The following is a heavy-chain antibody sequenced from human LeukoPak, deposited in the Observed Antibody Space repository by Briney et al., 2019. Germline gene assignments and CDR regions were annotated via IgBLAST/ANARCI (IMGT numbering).Heavy chain of an antibody. V-gene: IGHV1-18*01. CDR3: ARGVLPYYDFWSGYSSPPFDY. J-gene: IGHJ4*02. D-gene: IGHD3-3*01. Sequence: GASVNVSFKSSGYTFTSYGISWVRQPPGQGLEWMGWISAYNGNTNYAQKLQGRVTMTTDTSTSTAYMELRSLRSDDTAVYYCARGVLPYYDFWSGYSSPPFDYWGQGTLVTVSS. CDR1: GYTFTSYG. CDR2: ISAYNGNT.